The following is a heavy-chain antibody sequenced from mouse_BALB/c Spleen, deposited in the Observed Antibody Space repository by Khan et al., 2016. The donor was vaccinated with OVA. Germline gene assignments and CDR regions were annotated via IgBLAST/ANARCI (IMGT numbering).Heavy chain of an antibody. CDR1: GYTFTNYG. D-gene: IGHD6-2*01. CDR2: INTYTGEP. J-gene: IGHJ1*01. Sequence: QIQLVQSGPELKKPGETVKISCKASGYTFTNYGMNWVKQAPGKGLKWMGWINTYTGEPTYADDLKGRFVFSLETSARTAYLQISHLKNEDMTTYVSARISSYWYSDVWGAGTTVTVSS. V-gene: IGHV9-1*02. CDR3: ARISSYWYSDV.